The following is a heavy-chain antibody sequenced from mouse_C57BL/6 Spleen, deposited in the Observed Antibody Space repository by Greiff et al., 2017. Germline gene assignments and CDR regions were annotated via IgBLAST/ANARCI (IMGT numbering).Heavy chain of an antibody. D-gene: IGHD1-1*01. CDR2: IDPSDSYT. CDR1: GFTFTSYW. CDR3: AIVVPDYYGSMD. J-gene: IGHJ2*01. Sequence: QVQLQQPGAELVQPGASVKLSCKASGFTFTSYWMQWVQQRPGQGLEWIGEIDPSDSYTNYNQKFKGKATLTVDTSSSTAYMELSSLTSEDSAVYYCAIVVPDYYGSMDWGQGTTLTVSS. V-gene: IGHV1-50*01.